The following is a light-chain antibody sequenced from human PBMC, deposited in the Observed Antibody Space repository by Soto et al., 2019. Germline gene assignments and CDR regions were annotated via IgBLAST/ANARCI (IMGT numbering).Light chain of an antibody. J-gene: IGKJ5*01. V-gene: IGKV1-9*01. Sequence: IQLTQSPSSLSASVGDRVTITCRASQGISNYLAWYQQKPGKTPRLLIYGATTLQSGVPSRFSGSGSGTDFALTISSLQPEYVATYYCQQLKSYVTFGQGTRLEIK. CDR2: GAT. CDR1: QGISNY. CDR3: QQLKSYVT.